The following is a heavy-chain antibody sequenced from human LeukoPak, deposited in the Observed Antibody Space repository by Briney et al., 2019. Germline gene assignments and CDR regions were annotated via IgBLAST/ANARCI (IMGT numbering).Heavy chain of an antibody. CDR2: INSDGSST. CDR1: GFTFSSYW. Sequence: PGGSLRLSCAASGFTFSSYWMHWVRQAPGKGLVWVSRINSDGSSTSYADSVKGRFTISRDNAKNTLYLEMNSLRAEDTAVYYCARGGRYSYDPVDYWGQGTLVTVSS. CDR3: ARGGRYSYDPVDY. J-gene: IGHJ4*02. D-gene: IGHD5-18*01. V-gene: IGHV3-74*01.